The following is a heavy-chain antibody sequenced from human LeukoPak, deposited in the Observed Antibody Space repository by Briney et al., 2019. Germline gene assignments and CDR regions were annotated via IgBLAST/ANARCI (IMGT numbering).Heavy chain of an antibody. CDR3: ARSLGATVDWFDP. D-gene: IGHD1-26*01. CDR1: GGSISSHY. Sequence: PSETLSLTCTVSGGSISSHYWSWIRQPPGKGLKWIGYIYYSGSTNYNPSLKSRVTISVDTSKNQFSLKLSSVTAADTAVYYCARSLGATVDWFDPWGQGTLVTVSS. V-gene: IGHV4-59*11. CDR2: IYYSGST. J-gene: IGHJ5*02.